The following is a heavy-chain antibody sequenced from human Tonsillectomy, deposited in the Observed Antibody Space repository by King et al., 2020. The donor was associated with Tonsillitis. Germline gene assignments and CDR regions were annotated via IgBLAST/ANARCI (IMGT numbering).Heavy chain of an antibody. J-gene: IGHJ3*02. D-gene: IGHD1-1*01. CDR1: GFSFSNTW. CDR2: VKSKNHGGTT. CDR3: YGLVQVRLGDAFDI. V-gene: IGHV3-15*01. Sequence: VQLVESGGGLVKPGGSLRLSCAASGFSFSNTWMNWVRQAPGKGLEWVGRVKSKNHGGTTDYAAPVKGRITISRDDSKNTLYLQMNNLKTEDTAVYYCYGLVQVRLGDAFDIWGQGAMVTVSS.